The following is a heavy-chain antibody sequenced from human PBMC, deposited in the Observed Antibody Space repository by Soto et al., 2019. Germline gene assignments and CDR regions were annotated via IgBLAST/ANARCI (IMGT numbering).Heavy chain of an antibody. J-gene: IGHJ4*02. Sequence: GGSLRLSCAASGFTFSSYWMHWVRQAPGKGLVWVSRINSDGSSTSYADSVKGRFTISRDNAKNTLYLQMNSLRAEDTAVYYCAARSLTGYALGYWGQGTLVTVSS. D-gene: IGHD3-9*01. CDR2: INSDGSST. CDR1: GFTFSSYW. V-gene: IGHV3-74*01. CDR3: AARSLTGYALGY.